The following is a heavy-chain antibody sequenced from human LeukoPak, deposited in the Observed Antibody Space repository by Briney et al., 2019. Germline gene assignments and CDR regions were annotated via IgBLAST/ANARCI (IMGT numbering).Heavy chain of an antibody. CDR2: IHYRGTT. CDR3: ARHIAHIVVPAAMRTNWFDP. D-gene: IGHD2-2*01. J-gene: IGHJ5*02. Sequence: SETLSLTCSVSGASINSYYWNWIRQSPGKGLEWLGNIHYRGTTNYNPSLKSRVTISVDTSKNQFSLKLSSVTAADTAVYYCARHIAHIVVPAAMRTNWFDPWGQGTLVTVSS. V-gene: IGHV4-59*08. CDR1: GASINSYY.